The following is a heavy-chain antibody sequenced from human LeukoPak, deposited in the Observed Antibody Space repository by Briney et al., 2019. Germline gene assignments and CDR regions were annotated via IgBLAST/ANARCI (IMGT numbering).Heavy chain of an antibody. J-gene: IGHJ6*03. CDR3: AREYDFWSGYLLYMDV. CDR1: GGSIVSSTFY. CDR2: IHHSGST. V-gene: IGHV4-39*02. D-gene: IGHD3-3*01. Sequence: PSETLSLTCSVSGGSIVSSTFYWGWVRQPPGKGLEWIGIIHHSGSTYYNSSLKSRVTISVDTSKNQFSLKLSSVTAADTAVYYCAREYDFWSGYLLYMDVWGKGTTVTVSS.